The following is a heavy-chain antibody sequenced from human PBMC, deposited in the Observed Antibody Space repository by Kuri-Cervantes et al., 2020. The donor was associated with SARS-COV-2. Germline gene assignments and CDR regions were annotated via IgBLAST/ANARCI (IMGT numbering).Heavy chain of an antibody. CDR3: ARRPGEYSSSIARGPFDY. J-gene: IGHJ4*02. CDR1: GYSISSGYY. CDR2: IYHSGST. V-gene: IGHV4-38-2*01. Sequence: GSLRLSCAVSGYSISSGYYWGWIRQPPGKGLEWIGSIYHSGSTYYNPSLKSRVTISVDTSKNQISLKLSSVTAADTAVYYCARRPGEYSSSIARGPFDYWGQGTLVTVSS. D-gene: IGHD6-6*01.